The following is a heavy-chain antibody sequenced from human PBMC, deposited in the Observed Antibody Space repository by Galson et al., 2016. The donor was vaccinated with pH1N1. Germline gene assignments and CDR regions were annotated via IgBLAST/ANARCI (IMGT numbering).Heavy chain of an antibody. CDR2: INQDGDKK. J-gene: IGHJ4*02. CDR1: GFNFSNYW. D-gene: IGHD3-9*01. CDR3: ARRYFDY. Sequence: SLRLSCAASGFNFSNYWMRWVRQAPGKGLQWVANINQDGDKKYYVGSVEGRFTISRDNAKNSLYLQMNNLRDEDTAMYFCARRYFDYWGQGAQVTVSS. V-gene: IGHV3-7*01.